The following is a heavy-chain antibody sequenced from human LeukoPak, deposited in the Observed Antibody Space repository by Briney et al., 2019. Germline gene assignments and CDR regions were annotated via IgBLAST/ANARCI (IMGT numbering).Heavy chain of an antibody. V-gene: IGHV4-59*01. Sequence: SETLSLTCTVSLGSLSSYSWSWIREPPGTGLEWVGYIYYSGGTNYNPPPKSRVTISVDTSKNQFSLKLSSVTAADTAVYYCARGEYSGCYYYSYYWGEGTLVTVSS. D-gene: IGHD1-26*01. CDR2: IYYSGGT. CDR1: LGSLSSYS. J-gene: IGHJ4*02. CDR3: ARGEYSGCYYYSYY.